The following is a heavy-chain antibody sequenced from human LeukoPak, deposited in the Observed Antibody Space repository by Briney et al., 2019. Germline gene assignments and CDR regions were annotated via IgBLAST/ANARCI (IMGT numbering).Heavy chain of an antibody. CDR3: ATYNWGFYYFDY. Sequence: GESLQISCKASGYSFTNYWIGWVRQMPGKGLEWMAIIYPGDSDTRYNPSFQGQVTISADKSISTAYLQWSSLKASDTAMYYCATYNWGFYYFDYWGQGTLVTVFS. J-gene: IGHJ4*02. D-gene: IGHD1-1*01. CDR1: GYSFTNYW. CDR2: IYPGDSDT. V-gene: IGHV5-51*01.